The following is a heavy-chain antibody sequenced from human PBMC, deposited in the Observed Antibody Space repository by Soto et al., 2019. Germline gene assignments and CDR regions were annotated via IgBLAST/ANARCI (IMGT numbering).Heavy chain of an antibody. Sequence: QLQLQESGPGLVKPSETLSLTCTVSGGSISSSSYYWGWIRQPPGKGLEWIGSIYYSGSTYYNPSLKSRVTISVDTSKYQYSLTLSSVTAADTAVYYCARLYSSSWYGDYWGQGTLVTVSS. CDR2: IYYSGST. CDR1: GGSISSSSYY. J-gene: IGHJ4*02. V-gene: IGHV4-39*01. D-gene: IGHD6-13*01. CDR3: ARLYSSSWYGDY.